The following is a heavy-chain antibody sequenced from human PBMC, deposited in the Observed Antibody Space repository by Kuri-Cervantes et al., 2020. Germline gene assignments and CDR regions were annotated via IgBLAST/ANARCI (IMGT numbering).Heavy chain of an antibody. CDR1: GFTFDDYA. D-gene: IGHD3-10*01. V-gene: IGHV3-9*01. Sequence: GGSLRLSCAASGFTFDDYAMHWVRQAPGKGLECVSGISWNSGSIGYADSVKGRFTISRDNAKNSLYLQMNSLRAEDTAVYYCARASGSGSYDYWGQGTLVTVSS. J-gene: IGHJ4*02. CDR3: ARASGSGSYDY. CDR2: ISWNSGSI.